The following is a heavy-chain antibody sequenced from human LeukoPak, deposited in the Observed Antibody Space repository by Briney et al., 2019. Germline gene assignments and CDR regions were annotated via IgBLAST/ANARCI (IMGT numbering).Heavy chain of an antibody. CDR2: VSSSSSYI. D-gene: IGHD1-26*01. V-gene: IGHV3-11*06. CDR1: GFTFSDYF. J-gene: IGHJ4*02. Sequence: GGSLRLSCAASGFTFSDYFMSWIRQAPGKGLEWVSSVSSSSSYIYYADSVKGRFTISRDNAKNSLYLQMNSLRAEDTAVYYCARSPLYSGSYYGVTYYFDYWGQGTLVTVSS. CDR3: ARSPLYSGSYYGVTYYFDY.